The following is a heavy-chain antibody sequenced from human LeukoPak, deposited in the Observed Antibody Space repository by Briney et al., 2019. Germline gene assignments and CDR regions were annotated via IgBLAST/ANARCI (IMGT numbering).Heavy chain of an antibody. CDR3: ARASSVLRYFDWLPGPFDY. V-gene: IGHV3-23*01. CDR2: ISGSGGST. CDR1: GFTFSSYA. J-gene: IGHJ4*02. Sequence: GGSLRLSCAASGFTFSSYAMSWVRQAPGKGLEWVSAISGSGGSTYYADSVKGRFTISRDNSKNTLYLQMNSLRAEDTAVYYCARASSVLRYFDWLPGPFDYRGQGTLVTVSS. D-gene: IGHD3-9*01.